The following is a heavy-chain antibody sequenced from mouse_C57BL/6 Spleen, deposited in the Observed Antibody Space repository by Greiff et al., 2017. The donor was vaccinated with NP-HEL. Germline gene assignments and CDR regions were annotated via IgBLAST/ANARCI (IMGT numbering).Heavy chain of an antibody. CDR1: GYTFTDYN. V-gene: IGHV1-18*01. CDR3: ARGGYSNLWYFDV. Sequence: VQLQQSGPELVKPGASVKIPCKASGYTFTDYNMDWVKQSHGKSLEWIGDINPNNGGTIYNQKFKGKATLTVYKSSSTAYMELRSLTSEDTAVYYCARGGYSNLWYFDVWGTGTTVTVSS. J-gene: IGHJ1*03. CDR2: INPNNGGT. D-gene: IGHD2-5*01.